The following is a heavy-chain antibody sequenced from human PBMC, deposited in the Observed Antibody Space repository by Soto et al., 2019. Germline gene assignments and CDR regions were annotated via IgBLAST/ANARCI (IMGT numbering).Heavy chain of an antibody. Sequence: QVQLVQSGAEVKKPGSSVKVSCKASGGACSSYTISWVRQAPGQGLEWMGRIIPILGIANYAQKFQGRVTITADKFTSTAYMELSSLRSEDTAVYYCAREVGPWGQGTLVTVSS. V-gene: IGHV1-69*08. CDR2: IIPILGIA. CDR3: AREVGP. J-gene: IGHJ5*02. CDR1: GGACSSYT.